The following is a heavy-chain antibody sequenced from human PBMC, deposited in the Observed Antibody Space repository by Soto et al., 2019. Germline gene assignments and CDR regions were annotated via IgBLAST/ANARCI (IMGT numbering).Heavy chain of an antibody. J-gene: IGHJ2*01. CDR2: ISFDGANR. CDR1: QFTFSSHA. CDR3: TRGNSYGHRFFDL. V-gene: IGHV3-30*16. D-gene: IGHD3-10*01. Sequence: PGGSLRLSCAASQFTFSSHAMHWVRQAPGKGPEWLALISFDGANRFYADSVRGRFTISRDNTNNSLALQMNNLRPEDTATYFCTRGNSYGHRFFDLWGPGTPVTVS.